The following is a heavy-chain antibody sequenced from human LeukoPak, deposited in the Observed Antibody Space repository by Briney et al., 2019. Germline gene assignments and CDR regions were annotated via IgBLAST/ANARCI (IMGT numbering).Heavy chain of an antibody. V-gene: IGHV3-74*01. J-gene: IGHJ4*02. CDR3: ASAHCSGGSCYSGDLVDY. CDR1: GFSFSRYW. D-gene: IGHD2-15*01. Sequence: GGSLRLSCAASGFSFSRYWMHWVRQAPGKGLVWVSPINADGSSTSYADSVKGRFTISRDNAKNTLYLQMNSLRAEDTAVYYCASAHCSGGSCYSGDLVDYWGQGTLVTVSS. CDR2: INADGSST.